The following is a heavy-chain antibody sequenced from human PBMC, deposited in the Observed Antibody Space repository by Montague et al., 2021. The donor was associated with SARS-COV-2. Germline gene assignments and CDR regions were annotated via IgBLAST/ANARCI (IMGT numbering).Heavy chain of an antibody. D-gene: IGHD2-21*02. CDR3: ARAYCGGDCYFYWYLDY. CDR2: TYYRSKRYN. V-gene: IGHV6-1*01. Sequence: CAISGDSVSSNIATWNWIRQSPSRGLERLGRTYYRSKRYNGYAVSVKSRVIINPDTSNNRISLQLNSVTPEDTAVYYCARAYCGGDCYFYWYLDYWGRGTLVTVSS. J-gene: IGHJ2*01. CDR1: GDSVSSNIAT.